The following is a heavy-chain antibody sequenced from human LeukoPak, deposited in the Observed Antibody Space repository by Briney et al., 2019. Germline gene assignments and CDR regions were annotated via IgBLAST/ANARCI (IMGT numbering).Heavy chain of an antibody. CDR2: IIPIFGTA. CDR1: GGTFSSYA. D-gene: IGHD3-10*01. Sequence: GASMKVSCKASGGTFSSYAISWVRQAPGQGLEWMGGIIPIFGTANYAQKFQGRVTITADESTSTAYMELSSLRSEDTAVYYCASSYGSGSYYKLAEAFDIWGQGTMVTVSS. J-gene: IGHJ3*02. CDR3: ASSYGSGSYYKLAEAFDI. V-gene: IGHV1-69*13.